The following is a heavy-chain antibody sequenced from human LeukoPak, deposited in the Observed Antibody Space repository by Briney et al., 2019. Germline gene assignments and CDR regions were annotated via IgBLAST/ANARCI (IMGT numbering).Heavy chain of an antibody. CDR3: ARTDTPGYCSSTSCYTYAFDI. V-gene: IGHV5-51*01. D-gene: IGHD2-2*02. CDR1: GYSFTSYW. CDR2: IYPGDSDT. Sequence: GESLKISCKGSGYSFTSYWIGWVRQMPGKGLEWMGIIYPGDSDTRYSPSFQGQVTISADKSISTAYLQWSSLKASDTAMYYCARTDTPGYCSSTSCYTYAFDIWGQGTMVTVSS. J-gene: IGHJ3*02.